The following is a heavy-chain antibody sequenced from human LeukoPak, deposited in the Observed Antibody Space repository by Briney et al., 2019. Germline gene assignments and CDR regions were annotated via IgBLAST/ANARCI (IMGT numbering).Heavy chain of an antibody. CDR3: ARHYYDILTGYSYFDY. D-gene: IGHD3-9*01. CDR1: GGSISSGGQS. CDR2: RYHSGTT. Sequence: SQTLSLTCAVSGGSISSGGQSWSWIRQTAAKGLEWIGYRYHSGTTYYNPSLKTRVTISEDRSKNQFSLKLNSVTAADTAVYYCARHYYDILTGYSYFDYWGQGTLVTASS. V-gene: IGHV4-30-2*01. J-gene: IGHJ4*02.